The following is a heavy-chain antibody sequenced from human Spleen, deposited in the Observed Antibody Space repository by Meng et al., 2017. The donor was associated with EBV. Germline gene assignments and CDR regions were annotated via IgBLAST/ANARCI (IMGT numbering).Heavy chain of an antibody. V-gene: IGHV3-23*04. CDR1: GFTFSSYA. Sequence: VRCVGSGGGVVQSGGSLRLSCAASGFTFSSYARNWVRQAPGKGLEWVSVISGSGTLEYADSVKGRFTISRDNSRNTLYLQMNSLRADDTAVYYCARDVVDYFDYWGQGTLVTVSS. CDR2: ISGSGTL. J-gene: IGHJ4*02. CDR3: ARDVVDYFDY.